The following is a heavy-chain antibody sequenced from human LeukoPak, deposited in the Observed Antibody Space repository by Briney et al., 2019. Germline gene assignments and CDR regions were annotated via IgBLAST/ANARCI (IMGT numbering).Heavy chain of an antibody. Sequence: GGSLRLSCAASGFTFSDYYMTWIRQAPGKGLEWVSHISSSGNIIYYADSVKGRFTIPRDNAKHSLYLQMNSLRAEDTALYYCAREKKSSSWYSWYYYMDVWGKGTTVTVSS. V-gene: IGHV3-11*01. D-gene: IGHD6-13*01. J-gene: IGHJ6*03. CDR1: GFTFSDYY. CDR3: AREKKSSSWYSWYYYMDV. CDR2: ISSSGNII.